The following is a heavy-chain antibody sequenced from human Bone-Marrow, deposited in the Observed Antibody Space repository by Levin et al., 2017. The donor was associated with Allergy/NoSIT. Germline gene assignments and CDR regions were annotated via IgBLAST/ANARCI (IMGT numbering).Heavy chain of an antibody. Sequence: ETLSLTCAASGFTFSSYWMHWVRQAPGKGLVWVSRINSDGSSTYYADSVKGRFTISRDNAKNTLYLQMNSLRAEDTAVYYCARREGYCSGGTCYFDYWGQGTLVTVSS. J-gene: IGHJ4*02. CDR1: GFTFSSYW. CDR2: INSDGSST. CDR3: ARREGYCSGGTCYFDY. D-gene: IGHD2-15*01. V-gene: IGHV3-74*01.